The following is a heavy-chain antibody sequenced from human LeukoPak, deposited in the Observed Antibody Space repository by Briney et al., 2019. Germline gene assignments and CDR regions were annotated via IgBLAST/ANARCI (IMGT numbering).Heavy chain of an antibody. Sequence: SETLSLTCAVYGGSFSGYYWSWIRQPPGKGLEWIGEINHSGSTNYNPSLKSRVTISVDTSKNQFSLKLSSVTAADTAVYYCARGDCTNGVCYTPYYDYWGQGTLVTVSS. D-gene: IGHD2-8*01. CDR2: INHSGST. V-gene: IGHV4-34*01. CDR1: GGSFSGYY. CDR3: ARGDCTNGVCYTPYYDY. J-gene: IGHJ4*02.